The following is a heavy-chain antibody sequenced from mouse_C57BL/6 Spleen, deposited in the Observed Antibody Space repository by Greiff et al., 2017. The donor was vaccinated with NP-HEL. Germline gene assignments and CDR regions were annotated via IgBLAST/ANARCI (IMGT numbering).Heavy chain of an antibody. Sequence: VQLKPPGAELVKPGASVKLSCKASGYTFTSYWMHWVKQRPGQGLEWIGMIHPNSGSTNYNEKFKSKATLTVDKSSSTAYMQLSSLTSEDSAVYYCARGVTAVVAGGDSWGQGTTLTVSS. CDR2: IHPNSGST. V-gene: IGHV1-64*01. D-gene: IGHD1-1*01. CDR3: ARGVTAVVAGGDS. J-gene: IGHJ2*01. CDR1: GYTFTSYW.